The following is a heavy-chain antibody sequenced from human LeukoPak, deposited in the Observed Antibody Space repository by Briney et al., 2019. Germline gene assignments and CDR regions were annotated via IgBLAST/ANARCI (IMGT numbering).Heavy chain of an antibody. CDR2: IYYSGST. V-gene: IGHV4-59*01. D-gene: IGHD3-10*01. CDR3: ARDIGFYGSGSPYFDY. Sequence: PSETLSLTCTVSGGSISSYYWSWIRQPPGKGLEWIGYIYYSGSTNYNPSLKSRVTISVDTSKNQFSLKLSSVTAADTAVYYCARDIGFYGSGSPYFDYWGQGTLVTVSS. J-gene: IGHJ4*02. CDR1: GGSISSYY.